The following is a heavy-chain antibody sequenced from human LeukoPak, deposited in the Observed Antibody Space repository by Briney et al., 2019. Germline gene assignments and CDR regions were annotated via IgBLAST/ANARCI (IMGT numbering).Heavy chain of an antibody. J-gene: IGHJ4*02. CDR2: IIPIFGTA. CDR1: GGTFSSYA. D-gene: IGHD3-22*01. V-gene: IGHV1-69*05. CDR3: ARDGAPYYYDSSGYSQADC. Sequence: SVKVSCKASGGTFSSYAISWVRQALGQGLEWMGGIIPIFGTANYAQKFQGRVTITTDESTSTAYMELSSLRSEDTAVYYCARDGAPYYYDSSGYSQADCWGQGTLVTVSS.